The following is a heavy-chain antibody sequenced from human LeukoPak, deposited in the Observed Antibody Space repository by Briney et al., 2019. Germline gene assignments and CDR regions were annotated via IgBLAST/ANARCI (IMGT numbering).Heavy chain of an antibody. CDR1: GYTFTNLD. CDR3: GRGPKAGGPHHDMDV. CDR2: MSPNSGHT. Sequence: ASVEVFCRTAGYTFTNLDINWLRRGPGQGLEWMGWMSPNSGHTGYAQKFQGRATMTTDTSTSTAYMELSSLSSDDTAVYYCGRGPKAGGPHHDMDVWGRGTTVTVSS. D-gene: IGHD2-15*01. V-gene: IGHV1-8*02. J-gene: IGHJ6*02.